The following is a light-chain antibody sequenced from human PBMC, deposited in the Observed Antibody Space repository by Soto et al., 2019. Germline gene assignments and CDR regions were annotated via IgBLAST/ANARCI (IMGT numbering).Light chain of an antibody. CDR1: QTITNY. V-gene: IGKV1-5*01. CDR3: QQYETYPVT. J-gene: IGKJ1*01. CDR2: DAS. Sequence: DIQMTHSPSTLSASVGDRVTITCRASQTITNYLAWYQQKPGKAPKLLIYDASNLESGVPSRFSGSGSGREFTLSISSLQPDDFATYYCQQYETYPVTFGQGTKVDIK.